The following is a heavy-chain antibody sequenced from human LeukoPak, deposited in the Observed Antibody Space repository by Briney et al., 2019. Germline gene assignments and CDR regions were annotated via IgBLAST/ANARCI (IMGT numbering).Heavy chain of an antibody. Sequence: SETLSLTCTVSGGSISSYYWNWIRQPAGKGLEWIGRIYTSGSTNYNPSLKSRVTISVDTSKNQFSLKLSSVTAADTAVYYCATCGAAGEEAFDIWGQGTMVTVSS. J-gene: IGHJ3*02. D-gene: IGHD6-13*01. CDR3: ATCGAAGEEAFDI. V-gene: IGHV4-4*07. CDR2: IYTSGST. CDR1: GGSISSYY.